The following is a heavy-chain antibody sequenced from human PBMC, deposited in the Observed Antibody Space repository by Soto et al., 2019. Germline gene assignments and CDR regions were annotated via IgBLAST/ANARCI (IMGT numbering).Heavy chain of an antibody. V-gene: IGHV3-23*01. CDR1: GFTFYTYA. J-gene: IGHJ4*02. Sequence: GGSRRLSCGASGFTFYTYAMSWVRQAPGKGLEWVSTISGSGSSRSYADSVKDRFTISRDNSERTPYLQMNNLRAEDTAVHYSAKARRAPIRTTRCGYWAEATLVIV. CDR3: AKARRAPIRTTRCGY. D-gene: IGHD4-17*01. CDR2: ISGSGSSR.